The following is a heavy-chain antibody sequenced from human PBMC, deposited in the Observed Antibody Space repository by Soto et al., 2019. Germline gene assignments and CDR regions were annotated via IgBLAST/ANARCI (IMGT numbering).Heavy chain of an antibody. CDR2: ISTSTGNT. J-gene: IGHJ4*02. D-gene: IGHD5-12*01. V-gene: IGHV1-18*04. CDR3: ARSPRVIVAAKGTLDY. Sequence: QVQLVQSGGEVKKPGASVKVSCKASGYTFTTFGITWVRQAPGQGLEWMGWISTSTGNTNYAQKLQDRVTLTTDTSTRTAYLELSSLTSDDTAVYYCARSPRVIVAAKGTLDYWGQGTLVTVSS. CDR1: GYTFTTFG.